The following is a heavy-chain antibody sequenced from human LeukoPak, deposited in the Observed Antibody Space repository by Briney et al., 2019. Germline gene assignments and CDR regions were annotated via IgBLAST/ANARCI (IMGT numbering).Heavy chain of an antibody. J-gene: IGHJ3*02. CDR1: GYTFTGYY. CDR3: ARVTLSEIVVFDI. V-gene: IGHV1-2*02. Sequence: ASVKVSCKASGYTFTGYYMHWVRPAPGQGLEWMGWINPNSGGTNYAQKFQGRVTMTRDTSISTAYMELSRLRSDDTAVYYCARVTLSEIVVFDIWGQGTMVTVSS. D-gene: IGHD2-15*01. CDR2: INPNSGGT.